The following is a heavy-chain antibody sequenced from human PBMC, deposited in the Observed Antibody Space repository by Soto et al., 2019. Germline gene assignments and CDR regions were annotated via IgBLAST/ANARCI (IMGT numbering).Heavy chain of an antibody. CDR3: VRPSLVVAGATREDY. CDR2: INSDGSST. V-gene: IGHV3-74*01. D-gene: IGHD2-15*01. CDR1: GFTFSSYW. J-gene: IGHJ4*02. Sequence: EVQLVESGGGLVQPGESLRLSCAASGFTFSSYWMHWVRQAPGKGLVWVSRINSDGSSTSYAGSVKGRFTISRDNAKNALYLQMNRSRAEDTAVYYCVRPSLVVAGATREDYWGQGTLVTVSS.